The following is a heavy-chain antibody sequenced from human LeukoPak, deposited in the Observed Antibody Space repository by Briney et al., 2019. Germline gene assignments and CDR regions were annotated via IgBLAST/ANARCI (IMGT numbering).Heavy chain of an antibody. CDR1: GGSFSGYY. J-gene: IGHJ5*02. CDR3: ARGRVGTYYYGSGSYYNHNWFDL. CDR2: INHSGST. D-gene: IGHD3-10*01. Sequence: PSETLSLTCAVYGGSFSGYYWSWIRQPPGKGLEWIGEINHSGSTNYNPSLKSRVTISVDTSKNQFSLKLSSVTAADTAVYYCARGRVGTYYYGSGSYYNHNWFDLWGQGTLVTVPS. V-gene: IGHV4-34*01.